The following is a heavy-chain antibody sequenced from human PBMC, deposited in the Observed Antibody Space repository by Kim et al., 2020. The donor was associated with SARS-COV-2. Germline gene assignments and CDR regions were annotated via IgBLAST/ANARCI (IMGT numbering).Heavy chain of an antibody. CDR2: INTNTGNP. V-gene: IGHV7-4-1*02. CDR1: GYTFTSYA. CDR3: ARDLRRAMVRGAVRNWFDP. J-gene: IGHJ5*02. D-gene: IGHD3-10*01. Sequence: ASVKVSCKASGYTFTSYAMNWVRQAPGQGLEWMGWINTNTGNPTYAQGFTGRFVFSLDTSVSTAYLQISSLKAEDTAVYYCARDLRRAMVRGAVRNWFDPWGQGTLVTVSS.